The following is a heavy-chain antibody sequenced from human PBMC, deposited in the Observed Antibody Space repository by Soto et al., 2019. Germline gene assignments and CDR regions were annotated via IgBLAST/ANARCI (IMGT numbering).Heavy chain of an antibody. J-gene: IGHJ5*02. CDR1: TFTFSNYA. Sequence: PGGSLRLSCAASTFTFSNYALSWVRQAAGKEMQWVSTIGSGGDTYYADSVKGRFTISRDDSKTTMYLQMNSLRADDAAVYYCAQGLGAHFPFSRYFDPWGQGTQVTVSS. CDR2: IGSGGDT. D-gene: IGHD3-3*02. V-gene: IGHV3-23*01. CDR3: AQGLGAHFPFSRYFDP.